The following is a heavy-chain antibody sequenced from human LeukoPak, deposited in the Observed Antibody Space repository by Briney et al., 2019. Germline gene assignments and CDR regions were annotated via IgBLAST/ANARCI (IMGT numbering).Heavy chain of an antibody. V-gene: IGHV4-61*01. CDR1: GGSVSSGSYY. CDR2: FSYSGST. J-gene: IGHJ4*02. D-gene: IGHD5-12*01. CDR3: ARGPLDSGYTYFDY. Sequence: SETLSLTCTVSGGSVSSGSYYWSWIRQPPGKGPEWIGYFSYSGSTNYNPSLKSRVTISVDTSKNQFSLNLSSVTAADTAVYYCARGPLDSGYTYFDYWSQGTLVSVAS.